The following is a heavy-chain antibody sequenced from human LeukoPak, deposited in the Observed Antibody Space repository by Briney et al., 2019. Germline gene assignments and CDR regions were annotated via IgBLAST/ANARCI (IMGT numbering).Heavy chain of an antibody. V-gene: IGHV3-23*01. D-gene: IGHD6-19*01. CDR1: GFTFSSHA. Sequence: GGSLRLSCAASGFTFSSHAVSWVRQAPGKGLEWVSGISGSGGSTYYADSVKGRFTISRDNSKNTLYVQMNSLRAEDTAVYYCAKGRAGIDYWGQGTLVIVSS. J-gene: IGHJ4*02. CDR2: ISGSGGST. CDR3: AKGRAGIDY.